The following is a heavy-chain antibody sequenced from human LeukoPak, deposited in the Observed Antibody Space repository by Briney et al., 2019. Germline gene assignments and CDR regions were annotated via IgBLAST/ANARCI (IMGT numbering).Heavy chain of an antibody. Sequence: GESLKIPCKGSGYSFTSYWIGWVRQMPGKGLEWMGIIYPGDSDTRYSPSFQGQVTISADKSISTAYLQWSSLKASDTAMYYCARQERIQLWLPDYWGQGTLVTVSS. V-gene: IGHV5-51*01. CDR3: ARQERIQLWLPDY. CDR1: GYSFTSYW. J-gene: IGHJ4*02. CDR2: IYPGDSDT. D-gene: IGHD5-18*01.